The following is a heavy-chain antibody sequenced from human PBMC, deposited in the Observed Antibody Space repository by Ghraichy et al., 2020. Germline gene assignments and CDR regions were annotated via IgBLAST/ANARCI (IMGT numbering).Heavy chain of an antibody. CDR2: ISSSSSTI. V-gene: IGHV3-48*02. CDR1: GFTFSSYS. J-gene: IGHJ5*02. Sequence: GGSLRLSCAASGFTFSSYSMNWVRQAPGKGLEWVSYISSSSSTIYYADSVKGRFTISRDNAKNSLYLQMNSLRDEDTAVYYCARDPRNYYDSSGYYGSNWFDPWGQGTLVTVSS. CDR3: ARDPRNYYDSSGYYGSNWFDP. D-gene: IGHD3-22*01.